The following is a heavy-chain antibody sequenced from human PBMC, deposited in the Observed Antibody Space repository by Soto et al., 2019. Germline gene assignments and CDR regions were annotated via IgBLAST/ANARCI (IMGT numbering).Heavy chain of an antibody. D-gene: IGHD3-22*01. V-gene: IGHV4-59*01. Sequence: SSETLSLTCTVSGASISSSYWSWIRQSPGNGLEWIGYVYYTGKTNYNPSLKSRVTISVDTSKNQFSLKLNSVTAADTAVYYCARGYYDSSGQSNTFDIWGQGTMVTVSS. J-gene: IGHJ3*02. CDR2: VYYTGKT. CDR3: ARGYYDSSGQSNTFDI. CDR1: GASISSSY.